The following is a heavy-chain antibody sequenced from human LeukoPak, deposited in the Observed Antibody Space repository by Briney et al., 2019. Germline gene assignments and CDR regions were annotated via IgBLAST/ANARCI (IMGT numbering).Heavy chain of an antibody. CDR2: IYPNSGGT. J-gene: IGHJ5*02. CDR1: GYTFIGYY. D-gene: IGHD1-26*01. CDR3: ATLRSKKGGSYFDP. V-gene: IGHV1-2*02. Sequence: GASVKVSCKASGYTFIGYYIHWVRQAPGQGLEWMGWIYPNSGGTNYAQKFQGRVTMTRNTSINTAYMELSSLRSEDTAVYYCATLRSKKGGSYFDPWGQGTLVTVSS.